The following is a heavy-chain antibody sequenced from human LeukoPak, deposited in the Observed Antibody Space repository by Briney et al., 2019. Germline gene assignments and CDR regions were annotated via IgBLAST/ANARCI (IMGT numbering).Heavy chain of an antibody. Sequence: QPGGSLRLSCAASGFAFSSNWMSWVRQAPGKGLEWVANIKEDGSEKYCVDSVKGRFTISRDNAKNSLYLQMNNLRAEDTAVYYCASYRIGYCSGDTCYADWFDPWGQGTLVTVSS. J-gene: IGHJ5*02. D-gene: IGHD2-15*01. CDR2: IKEDGSEK. CDR3: ASYRIGYCSGDTCYADWFDP. CDR1: GFAFSSNW. V-gene: IGHV3-7*01.